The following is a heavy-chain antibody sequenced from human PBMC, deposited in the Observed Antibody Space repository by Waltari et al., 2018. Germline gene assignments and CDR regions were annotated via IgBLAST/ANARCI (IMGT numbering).Heavy chain of an antibody. CDR2: INPLLDIS. Sequence: QVQLVQSAAEVKKPGSSVKVSCKASGDTFSGYAITWVRQAPGQGLEWMGRINPLLDISNYAQKFRGRITITADRSTSTAYLELNSLRSEDTAVYYCARESRSTAGIDYWGQGAQVTVSS. D-gene: IGHD2-2*01. CDR1: GDTFSGYA. V-gene: IGHV1-69*09. J-gene: IGHJ4*02. CDR3: ARESRSTAGIDY.